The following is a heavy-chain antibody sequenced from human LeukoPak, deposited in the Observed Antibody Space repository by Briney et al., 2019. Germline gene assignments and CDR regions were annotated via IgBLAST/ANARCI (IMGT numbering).Heavy chain of an antibody. CDR2: ISYDGSNK. D-gene: IGHD4-23*01. Sequence: GGSLRLSCAASGFTFSSYAMHWVRQAPRKGLEWVAVISYDGSNKYYADSVKGRFTISRDNSKNTLYLQMNSLRAEDTAVYYCARDRLYGGNPYFDYWGQGTLGTVSS. J-gene: IGHJ4*02. CDR1: GFTFSSYA. V-gene: IGHV3-30*04. CDR3: ARDRLYGGNPYFDY.